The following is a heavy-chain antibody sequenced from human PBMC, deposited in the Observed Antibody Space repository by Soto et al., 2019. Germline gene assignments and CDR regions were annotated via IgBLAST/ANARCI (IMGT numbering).Heavy chain of an antibody. Sequence: PSETLSLTCTVSGGSISSGGYYWSWIRQHPGKGLEWIGYIYYSGSTYYNPSLKSRVTISVDTSKNRFSLKLSSVTAADTAVYYCARDQHYYDSSGYYGNYFDYWGQGTLVTVSS. V-gene: IGHV4-31*03. CDR3: ARDQHYYDSSGYYGNYFDY. CDR2: IYYSGST. CDR1: GGSISSGGYY. D-gene: IGHD3-22*01. J-gene: IGHJ4*02.